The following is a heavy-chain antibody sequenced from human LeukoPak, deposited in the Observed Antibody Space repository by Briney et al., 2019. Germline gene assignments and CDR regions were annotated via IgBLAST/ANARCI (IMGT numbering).Heavy chain of an antibody. CDR2: ISSSSSYI. D-gene: IGHD2-2*02. CDR1: GFTFSSYS. J-gene: IGHJ6*02. CDR3: ARDRGIVVPAAIIYYYYYGMDV. V-gene: IGHV3-21*01. Sequence: PGGSLRLSCAASGFTFSSYSMNWVRQAPGKGLEWVSSISSSSSYIYYADSVKGRFTISRDNAKNSLYLQMNSLRAEDTAVYYCARDRGIVVPAAIIYYYYYGMDVWGQGTTVTVSS.